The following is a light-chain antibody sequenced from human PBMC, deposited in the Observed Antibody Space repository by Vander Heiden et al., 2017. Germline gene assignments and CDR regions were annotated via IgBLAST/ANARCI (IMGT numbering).Light chain of an antibody. CDR2: GAS. Sequence: EIVLTQSPGTLSLSPGERATLSCRASQSVSSSYLAWYQQKPGQAPRLLIYGASSRATGIPDRFSGSGSGTDFTLTISRLEPEDFAVYYCQQYGSSYIFGQGTKLEIK. J-gene: IGKJ2*01. CDR3: QQYGSSYI. CDR1: QSVSSSY. V-gene: IGKV3-20*01.